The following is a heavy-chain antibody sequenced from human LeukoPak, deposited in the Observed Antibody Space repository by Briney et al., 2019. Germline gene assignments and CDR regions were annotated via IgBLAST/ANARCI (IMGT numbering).Heavy chain of an antibody. V-gene: IGHV3-21*01. CDR1: GFTLSSHS. Sequence: GGSLRLSCAASGFTLSSHSMNWVRQAPGKGLEWVSSISGNTHYIYYADSVKGRFTSSRDNAKNSLYLQMNSLRAEDTAVYSCVRISEYSGYESFDYWGQGTLVTVSS. CDR2: ISGNTHYI. J-gene: IGHJ4*02. D-gene: IGHD5-12*01. CDR3: VRISEYSGYESFDY.